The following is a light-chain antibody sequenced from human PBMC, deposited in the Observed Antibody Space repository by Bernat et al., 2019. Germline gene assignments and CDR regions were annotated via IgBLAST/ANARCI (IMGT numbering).Light chain of an antibody. CDR3: NARDSSGNHDV. CDR2: GKN. V-gene: IGLV3-19*01. Sequence: SSELTKDPAVSVALGQTVRITCQGDSLRSYYASWYQQKPGQAPVLVIYGKNNRPSGIPDRFSGSSSGKTAYLTITGAQAEAEADYYCNARDSSGNHDVFGTGTKVTVL. J-gene: IGLJ1*01. CDR1: SLRSYY.